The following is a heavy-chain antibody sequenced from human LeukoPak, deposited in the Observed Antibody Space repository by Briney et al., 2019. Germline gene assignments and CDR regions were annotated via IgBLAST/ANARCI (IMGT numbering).Heavy chain of an antibody. CDR2: MNPNSGNT. CDR1: GYTFTSYD. V-gene: IGHV1-8*01. J-gene: IGHJ3*02. CDR3: ARARSYDRGAFDI. Sequence: GASVKVSCKASGYTFTSYDINWVRQATGQGLEWMGWMNPNSGNTGYAQKFQGRVTMTRNTSISTAYMELSSLRSEDTAVYYCARARSYDRGAFDIWGQGTMVTVSS. D-gene: IGHD3-22*01.